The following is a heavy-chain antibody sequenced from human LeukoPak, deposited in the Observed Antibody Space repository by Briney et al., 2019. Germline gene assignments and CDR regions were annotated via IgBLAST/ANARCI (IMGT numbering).Heavy chain of an antibody. D-gene: IGHD4-23*01. CDR3: AVDYGGNSLQFDY. J-gene: IGHJ4*02. V-gene: IGHV1-2*02. CDR2: INPNSGGT. CDR1: GYTFTGYY. Sequence: ASVKVSCKASGYTFTGYYTHWVRQAPGQGLEWMGWINPNSGGTNYAQKFQGRVTMTRDTSISTAYMELSRLRSDDTAVYYCAVDYGGNSLQFDYWGQGTLVTVSS.